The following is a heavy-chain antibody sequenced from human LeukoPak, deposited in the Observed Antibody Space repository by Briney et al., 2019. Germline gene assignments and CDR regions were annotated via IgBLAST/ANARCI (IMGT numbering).Heavy chain of an antibody. CDR2: ISSSSSYI. V-gene: IGHV3-21*01. CDR1: GFTFGDYA. CDR3: ARDGSGYYGSGNFDY. Sequence: PGRSLRLSCTASGFTFGDYAMSWVRQAPGKGLEWVSSISSSSSYIYYADSVKGRFTISRDNAKNSLYLQMNSLRAEDTAVYYCARDGSGYYGSGNFDYWGQGTLVTVSS. J-gene: IGHJ4*02. D-gene: IGHD3-10*01.